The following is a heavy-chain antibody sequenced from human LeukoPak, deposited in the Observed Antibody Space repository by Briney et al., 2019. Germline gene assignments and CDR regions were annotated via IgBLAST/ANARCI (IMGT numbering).Heavy chain of an antibody. Sequence: SETLSLTCTVSGGSISSSSYYWGWIRQPPGKGLEWIGSIYYSGSTYYNPSLKSRVTISVDTSKNQFSLMLSSVTAADTAVYYCARQGGITMIVVVRYFDYWGQGTLVTVSS. D-gene: IGHD3-22*01. CDR2: IYYSGST. CDR3: ARQGGITMIVVVRYFDY. J-gene: IGHJ4*02. CDR1: GGSISSSSYY. V-gene: IGHV4-39*01.